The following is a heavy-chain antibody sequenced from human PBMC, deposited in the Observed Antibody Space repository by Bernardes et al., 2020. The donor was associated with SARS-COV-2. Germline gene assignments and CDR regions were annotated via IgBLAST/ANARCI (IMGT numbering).Heavy chain of an antibody. J-gene: IGHJ6*02. D-gene: IGHD2-2*01. Sequence: VKVSCKASGYTFNTYNIIWVRQAPGQGLEWVGWISTFNGFTNLAQKFQGRVTMTTDTSTSTAYMELRSLRSDDTAVYYCARHCSSTSCYLAGGYYYGLDVWGQGTTVTVSS. CDR2: ISTFNGFT. CDR1: GYTFNTYN. V-gene: IGHV1-18*04. CDR3: ARHCSSTSCYLAGGYYYGLDV.